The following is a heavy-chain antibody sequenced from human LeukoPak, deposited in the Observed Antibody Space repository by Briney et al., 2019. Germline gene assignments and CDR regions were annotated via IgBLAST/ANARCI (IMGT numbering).Heavy chain of an antibody. CDR2: ISYGGTNK. Sequence: KAGGSLRLSCTASGFTFSSYAMHWVRQAPGKGLEWVAVISYGGTNKYYADSVKGRFTISRDNSKNTLYLQMNSLRAEDTAVYYCAREYYDILTGYYNPIDYGGQGTLVTVSS. J-gene: IGHJ4*02. V-gene: IGHV3-30-3*01. D-gene: IGHD3-9*01. CDR1: GFTFSSYA. CDR3: AREYYDILTGYYNPIDY.